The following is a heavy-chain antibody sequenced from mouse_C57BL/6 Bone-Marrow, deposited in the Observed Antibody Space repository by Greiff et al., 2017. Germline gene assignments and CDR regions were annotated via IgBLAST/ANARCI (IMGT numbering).Heavy chain of an antibody. V-gene: IGHV5-4*03. CDR2: ISDGGSYT. CDR3: ARYYSNSWFAY. CDR1: GFTFSSYA. Sequence: EVKLMESGGGLVKPGGSLKLSCAASGFTFSSYAMSWVRQTPEKRLEWVATISDGGSYTYYPDNVKGRFTISRDNAKNNLYLQMSHLKFEDTAMYYCARYYSNSWFAYWGQETLVTVSA. J-gene: IGHJ3*01. D-gene: IGHD2-5*01.